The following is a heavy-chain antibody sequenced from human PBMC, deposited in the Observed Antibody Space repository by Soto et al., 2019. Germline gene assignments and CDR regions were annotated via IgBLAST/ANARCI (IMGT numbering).Heavy chain of an antibody. CDR2: ISNRGTP. CDR1: GDSISSANYF. V-gene: IGHV4-30-4*01. Sequence: QVQLQESGPGLVKPSQTLSLICTVSGDSISSANYFWGWIRQRPGQGLELIGYISNRGTPNYNPSDKSRVTILLDTSKNRFSLDMYSLTAADTAAYYCAREVNVVALSDAFDIWGQGTMVTVTS. J-gene: IGHJ3*02. CDR3: AREVNVVALSDAFDI. D-gene: IGHD2-8*01.